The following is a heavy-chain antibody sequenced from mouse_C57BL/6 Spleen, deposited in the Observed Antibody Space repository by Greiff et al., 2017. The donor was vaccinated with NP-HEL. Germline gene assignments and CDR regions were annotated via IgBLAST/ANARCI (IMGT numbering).Heavy chain of an antibody. J-gene: IGHJ4*01. V-gene: IGHV5-17*01. CDR3: ARPGMDY. CDR2: ISSGSSTI. CDR1: GFTFSDYG. Sequence: EVQVVESGGGLVKPGGSLKLSCAASGFTFSDYGMHWVRQAPEKGLEWVGYISSGSSTIYYADTVKGRFTITRDNAKNTLVLQMTRLRSEDTAMYYCARPGMDYWGQGTSVTVAS.